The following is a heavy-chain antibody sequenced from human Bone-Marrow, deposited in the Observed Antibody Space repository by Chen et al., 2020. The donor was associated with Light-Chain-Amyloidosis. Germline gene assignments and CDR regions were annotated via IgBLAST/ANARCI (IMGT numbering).Heavy chain of an antibody. J-gene: IGHJ4*02. Sequence: EVQLEQSGPEVKKPGESLKISCKGSGYTFPNYWIGWVRQMPGKGLEWMGVIYPDDSDARSSPSLEGQVTISAEKSITTAYLQWRSLKASDTAMYYCARRRDGYNFDYWGQGTLVTVSS. CDR1: GYTFPNYW. D-gene: IGHD5-12*01. V-gene: IGHV5-51*01. CDR3: ARRRDGYNFDY. CDR2: IYPDDSDA.